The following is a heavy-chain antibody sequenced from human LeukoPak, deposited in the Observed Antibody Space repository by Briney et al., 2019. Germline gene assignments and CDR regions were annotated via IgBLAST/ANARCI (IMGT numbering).Heavy chain of an antibody. D-gene: IGHD2-21*02. CDR2: ISSSSSYI. CDR1: GFTFSSYG. CDR3: ASRIVVVTALDY. J-gene: IGHJ4*02. Sequence: GGSLGLSCAASGFTFSSYGMHWVRQAPGKGLEWVSSISSSSSYIYYADSVKGRFTISRDNAKNSLYLQMNSLRAEDTAVYYCASRIVVVTALDYWGQGTLVTVSS. V-gene: IGHV3-21*01.